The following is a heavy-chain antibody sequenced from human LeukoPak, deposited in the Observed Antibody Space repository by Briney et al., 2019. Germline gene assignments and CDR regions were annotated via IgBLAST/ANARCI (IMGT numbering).Heavy chain of an antibody. CDR2: IYYSGYT. J-gene: IGHJ4*02. CDR1: GDSINSGGSY. V-gene: IGHV4-31*03. Sequence: PSQTLCLTCTVSGDSINSGGSYWSWIRQHPGKGLEWIGYIYYSGYTNYNPSLKSRVNISIDTSQNQFSLRLTSVTAADTAIYYCARESVVTTLFDSWGQGTLVTVSS. D-gene: IGHD2-21*02. CDR3: ARESVVTTLFDS.